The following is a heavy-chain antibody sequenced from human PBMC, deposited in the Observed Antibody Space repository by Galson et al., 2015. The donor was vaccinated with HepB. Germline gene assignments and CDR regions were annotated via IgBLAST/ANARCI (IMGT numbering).Heavy chain of an antibody. J-gene: IGHJ4*02. CDR1: GFIFSSYA. D-gene: IGHD1-26*01. CDR3: AKRGGSYTLNY. CDR2: ISGSGGST. V-gene: IGHV3-23*01. Sequence: SLRLSCAASGFIFSSYALSWVRQAAGKGLEWLSVISGSGGSTYYADSVKGRFTISRDNSKNTLYLQMNSLRADDSVVYYRAKRGGSYTLNYWGQGTLVTASS.